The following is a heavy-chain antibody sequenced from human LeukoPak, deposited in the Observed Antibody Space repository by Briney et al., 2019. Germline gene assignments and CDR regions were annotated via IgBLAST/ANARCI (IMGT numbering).Heavy chain of an antibody. CDR2: IYYSGST. CDR3: ARAMITFGGVIGLLDAFDI. V-gene: IGHV4-59*01. CDR1: GGSISSYY. D-gene: IGHD3-16*02. J-gene: IGHJ3*02. Sequence: SETLSLTCTVSGGSISSYYWSWIRQPPGKGLEWIGYIYYSGSTNYNPSLKSRVTISVDTSKNQFSLKLSSVTAADTAVYYCARAMITFGGVIGLLDAFDIWGQGTMVTVSS.